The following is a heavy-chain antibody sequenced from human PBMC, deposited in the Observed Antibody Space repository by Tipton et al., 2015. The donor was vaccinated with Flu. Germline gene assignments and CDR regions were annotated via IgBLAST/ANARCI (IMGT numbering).Heavy chain of an antibody. D-gene: IGHD3-3*01. CDR1: GGSFTTSA. CDR3: ASERPGRYNDFWTGYYPLLDY. V-gene: IGHV1-69*15. CDR2: IIPIFGKV. J-gene: IGHJ4*02. Sequence: QSGAEVKIPGSSVKVSCKVSGGSFTTSALTWVRQASGQGLEWMGRIIPIFGKVDYAQNFQGRVTITADESTSTMYMELRSLRSEDTAVYYCASERPGRYNDFWTGYYPLLDYWGQGTLVTVSS.